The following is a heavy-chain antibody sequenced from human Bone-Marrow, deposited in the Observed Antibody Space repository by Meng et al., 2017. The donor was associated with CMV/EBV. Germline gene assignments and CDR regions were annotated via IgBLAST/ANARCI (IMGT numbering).Heavy chain of an antibody. Sequence: GGSLRLSCAASGFRFRTYWMTWVRQAPGKGPEWVANIKQEGSEKYYVDSVKGRFTISRDNAKNSLYLQMNSLRAEDTAVYYCARLPYDFRSAEFYAMDVWGQGTTVTVYS. J-gene: IGHJ6*02. CDR3: ARLPYDFRSAEFYAMDV. V-gene: IGHV3-7*01. CDR1: GFRFRTYW. D-gene: IGHD3-3*01. CDR2: IKQEGSEK.